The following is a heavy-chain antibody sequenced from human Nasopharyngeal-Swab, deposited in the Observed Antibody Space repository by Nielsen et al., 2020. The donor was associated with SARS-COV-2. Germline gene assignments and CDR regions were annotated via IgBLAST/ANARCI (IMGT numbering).Heavy chain of an antibody. CDR2: ISGDGNSV. Sequence: GESLKISCAASGFSFSDEFMTWIRQAPGKGLEWLSYISGDGNSVYHAESVKGRFTISRDNAKSSLFLQMNSLRDEDTGMYYCAIVSDASVDHWGQGALVTVSS. CDR3: AIVSDASVDH. V-gene: IGHV3-11*01. CDR1: GFSFSDEF. D-gene: IGHD2-21*01. J-gene: IGHJ4*02.